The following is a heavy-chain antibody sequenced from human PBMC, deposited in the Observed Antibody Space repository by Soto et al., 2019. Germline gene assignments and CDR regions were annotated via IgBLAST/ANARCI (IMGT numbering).Heavy chain of an antibody. J-gene: IGHJ5*02. V-gene: IGHV1-18*01. Sequence: ASVKVSCKASGYTFTSYGISWVRQAPGQGLEWMGWISAYNGNTNYAQKLQGRVTMTTDTSTSTAYMELRSLRSDDTAVYYCAREGPSGSYHNWFDPWGQGTLVTVSS. CDR2: ISAYNGNT. D-gene: IGHD1-26*01. CDR1: GYTFTSYG. CDR3: AREGPSGSYHNWFDP.